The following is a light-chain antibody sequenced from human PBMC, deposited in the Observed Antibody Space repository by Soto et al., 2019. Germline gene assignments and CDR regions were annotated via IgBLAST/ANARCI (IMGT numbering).Light chain of an antibody. CDR1: QSPSSS. J-gene: IGKJ3*01. CDR3: QQYYNWPPFT. Sequence: EFVLTQSPGTLSSSPGERATLSCRASQSPSSSYFAWYQQKPGQAPRLLIYGASTRATGVPARFSGSGSGTAFTLTISSLQSEDFANYYCQQYYNWPPFTFGQGTKVDI. CDR2: GAS. V-gene: IGKV3-15*01.